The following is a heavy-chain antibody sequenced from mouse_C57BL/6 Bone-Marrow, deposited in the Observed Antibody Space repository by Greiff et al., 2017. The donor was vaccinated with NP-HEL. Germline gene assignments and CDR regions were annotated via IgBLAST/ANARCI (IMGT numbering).Heavy chain of an antibody. Sequence: EVKLVESEGGLVQPGSSMKLSCTASGFTFSDYYMAWVRQVPEKGLEWVANIIYDGSSTYYLDSLKSRFIISRDNAKNILYLQMSSLKSEDTATYYCARGRSGDYFDYWGQGTTLTVSS. D-gene: IGHD3-2*02. CDR1: GFTFSDYY. CDR3: ARGRSGDYFDY. J-gene: IGHJ2*01. V-gene: IGHV5-16*01. CDR2: IIYDGSST.